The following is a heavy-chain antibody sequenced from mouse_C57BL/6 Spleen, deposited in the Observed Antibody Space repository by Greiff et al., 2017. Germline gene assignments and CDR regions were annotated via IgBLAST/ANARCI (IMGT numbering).Heavy chain of an antibody. CDR1: GYTFTDYY. Sequence: QVQLQQSGAELVRPGASVKLSCKASGYTFTDYYINWVKQRPGQGLEWIARIYPGSGNTYYNEKFKGKATLTAEKSSSTAYMQLSSLTSEDSAVYFCARTAVVKYFDDWGQGTTLTVSS. V-gene: IGHV1-76*01. CDR3: ARTAVVKYFDD. J-gene: IGHJ2*01. CDR2: IYPGSGNT. D-gene: IGHD1-1*01.